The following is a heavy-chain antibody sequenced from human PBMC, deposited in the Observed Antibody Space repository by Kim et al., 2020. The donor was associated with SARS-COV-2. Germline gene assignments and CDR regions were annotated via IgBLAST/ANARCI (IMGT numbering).Heavy chain of an antibody. V-gene: IGHV4-59*01. CDR1: GGSISSYY. D-gene: IGHD3-16*01. CDR3: AGGEATNYYYYYYGMDV. Sequence: SETLSLTCTVSGGSISSYYWSWIRQPPGKGLEWIGYIYYSGSTNYNPSLKSRVTLSVDTSKNQFSLKLSSVTAADTAVYYCAGGEATNYYYYYYGMDVWGQGTTVTVSS. CDR2: IYYSGST. J-gene: IGHJ6*02.